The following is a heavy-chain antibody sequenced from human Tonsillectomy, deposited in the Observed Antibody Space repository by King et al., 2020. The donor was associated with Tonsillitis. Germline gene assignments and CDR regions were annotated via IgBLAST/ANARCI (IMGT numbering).Heavy chain of an antibody. CDR1: GYTFTGYY. CDR3: ARHLCGSYSIWCDP. CDR2: INPNSGGT. J-gene: IGHJ5*02. D-gene: IGHD1-26*01. Sequence: QLVQSGAEVKKPGASMKVSCKASGYTFTGYYMHWVRQAPGQGLEWMGWINPNSGGTNYAQKFQGRVTMTRDTSIRTAYMELSRLRSDDTAVYYCARHLCGSYSIWCDPSGQGTLVSVSS. V-gene: IGHV1-2*02.